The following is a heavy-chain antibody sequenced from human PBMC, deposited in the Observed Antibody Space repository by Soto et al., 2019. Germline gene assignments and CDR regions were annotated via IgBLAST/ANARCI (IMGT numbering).Heavy chain of an antibody. CDR2: ISSSSSYT. Sequence: QVQLVESGGGLVKPGGSLRLSCAASGFTFSDYYMSWIRQAPGKGLEWVSYISSSSSYTNYSDSVKGRFTISRDNAKNSLYLQMNSLRAEDTAVYYCARAGFGELPANPWGQGTLVTVSS. CDR1: GFTFSDYY. D-gene: IGHD3-10*01. J-gene: IGHJ5*02. CDR3: ARAGFGELPANP. V-gene: IGHV3-11*05.